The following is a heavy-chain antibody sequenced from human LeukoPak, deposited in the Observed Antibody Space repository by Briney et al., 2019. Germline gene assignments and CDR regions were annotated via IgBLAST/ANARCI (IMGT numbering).Heavy chain of an antibody. CDR3: VKDREEVVIRYYFDF. J-gene: IGHJ4*02. CDR1: GFTFDDYA. V-gene: IGHV3-9*01. Sequence: GGSLTLSCAASGFTFDDYAMHWVRQIPGKGLEWVAGINWSRTTMDYADSVKGRFTISRDINSLYLWMKSLRTEDTGLYFCVKDREEVVIRYYFDFWGQGTQVTVSS. D-gene: IGHD3-22*01. CDR2: INWSRTTM.